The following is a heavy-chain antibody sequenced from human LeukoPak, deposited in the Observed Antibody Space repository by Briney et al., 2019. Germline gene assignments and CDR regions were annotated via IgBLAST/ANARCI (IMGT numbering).Heavy chain of an antibody. V-gene: IGHV4-34*01. CDR3: ASSSSSWYYFDY. CDR1: GGSFSGYY. D-gene: IGHD6-13*01. J-gene: IGHJ4*02. CDR2: INHSGST. Sequence: SETLSLTCAVYGGSFSGYYWSWIRQPPGKGLEWIGEINHSGSTNYNPSLKSRVTISVDTSKNQFSLKLSSVTAADTAVYYCASSSSSWYYFDYWGQGTLVTVSS.